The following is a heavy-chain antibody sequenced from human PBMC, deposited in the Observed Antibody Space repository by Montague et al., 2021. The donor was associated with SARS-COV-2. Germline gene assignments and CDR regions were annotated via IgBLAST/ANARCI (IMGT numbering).Heavy chain of an antibody. V-gene: IGHV3-23*03. CDR2: INRVGRT. CDR1: GFTFSYYA. Sequence: SLRLSCAASGFTFSYYAMNWVRQAPGKGLEWVSVINRVGRTDYRDPVNGRITISRDDSEDELYLQMNSLRVEDTAVYYCLEGKFFKELWGQGTLVTVSS. CDR3: LEGKFFKEL. D-gene: IGHD3-10*01. J-gene: IGHJ4*02.